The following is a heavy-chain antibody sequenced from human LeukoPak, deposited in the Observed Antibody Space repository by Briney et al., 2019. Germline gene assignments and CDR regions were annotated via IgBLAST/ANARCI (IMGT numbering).Heavy chain of an antibody. J-gene: IGHJ4*02. CDR3: ARETSSVHSNAGPPFDY. D-gene: IGHD2-15*01. Sequence: GGSLRLSCAASGFTDNTNYLSWVRQAPGKGLEWVSTVSSSGGSTYYADSVKGRFTVSRDNSKSTLYLQVNSLTADDTAVYYCARETSSVHSNAGPPFDYWGQGTLVTVSS. V-gene: IGHV3-23*01. CDR2: VSSSGGST. CDR1: GFTDNTNY.